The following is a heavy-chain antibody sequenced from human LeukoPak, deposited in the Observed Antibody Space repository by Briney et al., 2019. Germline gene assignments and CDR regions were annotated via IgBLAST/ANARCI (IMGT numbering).Heavy chain of an antibody. J-gene: IGHJ3*02. V-gene: IGHV3-30*18. CDR2: ISYDGSNK. CDR3: ANDDTRTLDAFDI. CDR1: GFTFSSYG. D-gene: IGHD1-14*01. Sequence: GRSLRLSCAASGFTFSSYGMHCVRQAPGKGLEWVAVISYDGSNKYYADSAKGRFTISRDNSKNTLYLQMNSLRAEDTAVYYCANDDTRTLDAFDIWGQGTMVTVSS.